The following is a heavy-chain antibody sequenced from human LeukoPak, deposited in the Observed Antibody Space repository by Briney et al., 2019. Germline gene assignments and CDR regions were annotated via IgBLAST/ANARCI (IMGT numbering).Heavy chain of an antibody. V-gene: IGHV3-11*01. Sequence: GGSLRLSCAASGFTFSDYYMSWIRLAPGKGLGWVSYISSSGSTIYYADSVKGRFTISRDNAKNSLYLQMNSLRAEDTAVYYCARDYGSGSYYAGYWGQGTLVTVSS. CDR1: GFTFSDYY. CDR2: ISSSGSTI. D-gene: IGHD3-10*01. CDR3: ARDYGSGSYYAGY. J-gene: IGHJ4*02.